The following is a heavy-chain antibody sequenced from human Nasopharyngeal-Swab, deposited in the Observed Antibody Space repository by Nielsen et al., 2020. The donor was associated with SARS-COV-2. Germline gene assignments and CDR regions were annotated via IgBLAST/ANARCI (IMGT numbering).Heavy chain of an antibody. CDR1: GASISNRTYY. Sequence: ETLSLTCRVSGASISNRTYYWGWIRQSPEKGLQWIGTVFYTGTYYNPSLQSRVTISVDTSKNQFSLKLTSVTAADTAVYYCVRDESGDYLGLPFDSWGPGTLVTVSS. CDR2: VFYTGT. D-gene: IGHD4-17*01. J-gene: IGHJ4*02. CDR3: VRDESGDYLGLPFDS. V-gene: IGHV4-39*07.